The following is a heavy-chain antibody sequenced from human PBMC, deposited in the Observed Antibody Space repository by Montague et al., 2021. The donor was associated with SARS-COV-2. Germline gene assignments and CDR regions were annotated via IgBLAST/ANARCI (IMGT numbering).Heavy chain of an antibody. CDR1: GGSISSTSYY. D-gene: IGHD1-26*01. J-gene: IGHJ4*02. Sequence: SETLSLTCTVSGGSISSTSYYWGWHRPPTGKGLEWIGSTYHSGSAYYNPSLKGRVTISIDKAKNQFYLKLSSVTAADTAVYYCARAPNSATYWSGDYWGQGTLVTVSS. CDR2: TYHSGSA. V-gene: IGHV4-39*07. CDR3: ARAPNSATYWSGDY.